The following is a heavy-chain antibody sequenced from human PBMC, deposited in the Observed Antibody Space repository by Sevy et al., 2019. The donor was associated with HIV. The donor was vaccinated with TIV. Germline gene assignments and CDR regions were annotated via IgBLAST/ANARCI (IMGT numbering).Heavy chain of an antibody. CDR1: GGSINSDD. J-gene: IGHJ3*02. Sequence: SETLSLTCTVSGGSINSDDWNWIRQPPGKGLEWIGYVYYTGGTNYNPTLKNRVTISVDRTKNQFSLKLTSVTAADTAVYYCARRNDFAIWGQGTMVTVSS. CDR3: ARRNDFAI. CDR2: VYYTGGT. V-gene: IGHV4-59*08.